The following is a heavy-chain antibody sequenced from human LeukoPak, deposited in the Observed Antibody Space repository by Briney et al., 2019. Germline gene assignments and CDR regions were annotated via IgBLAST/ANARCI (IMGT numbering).Heavy chain of an antibody. J-gene: IGHJ4*02. D-gene: IGHD3-3*01. Sequence: PSETLSLTCAVYGGSLSGYYWSWIRQPPGKGLEWIGYIYYSGSTYYNPSLKSRVTISVDTSKNQFSLKLSSVTAADTAVYYCTRGRTYDFWSGSELFDYWGQGTLVTVSS. CDR3: TRGRTYDFWSGSELFDY. CDR2: IYYSGST. V-gene: IGHV4-30-4*01. CDR1: GGSLSGYY.